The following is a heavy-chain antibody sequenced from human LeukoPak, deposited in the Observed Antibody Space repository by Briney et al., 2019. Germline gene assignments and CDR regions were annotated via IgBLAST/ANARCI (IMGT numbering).Heavy chain of an antibody. CDR3: ARVLRYCSGGNCYSGGLGYMDV. CDR2: ISRSGSTK. J-gene: IGHJ6*03. D-gene: IGHD2-15*01. Sequence: GGSLRLSCAASGFTFSDYNMRWIRQAPGKGLEWVSSISRSGSTKYYADSVKGRFTISRDNAKNSLFLQMNSLRAENTAVYYCARVLRYCSGGNCYSGGLGYMDVWGKGTTVTISS. V-gene: IGHV3-11*01. CDR1: GFTFSDYN.